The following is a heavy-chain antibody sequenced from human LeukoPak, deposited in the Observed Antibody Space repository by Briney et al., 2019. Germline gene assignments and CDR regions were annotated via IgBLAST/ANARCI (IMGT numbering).Heavy chain of an antibody. CDR3: ARGRGDYIY. CDR1: GGSINNYY. D-gene: IGHD4-11*01. V-gene: IGHV4-59*01. CDR2: IYYSGST. Sequence: PSETLSLTCTVSGGSINNYYXXWXRQPXGKGLEWIGYIYYSGSTXYXPXLKSRXTXXXXTSKNQFSLKLSSVTAADTAVYYCARGRGDYIYWGQGTLVTVSS. J-gene: IGHJ4*02.